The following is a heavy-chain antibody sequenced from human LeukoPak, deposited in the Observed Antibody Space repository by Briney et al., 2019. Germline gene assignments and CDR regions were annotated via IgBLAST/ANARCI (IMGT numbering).Heavy chain of an antibody. J-gene: IGHJ5*01. CDR3: ASALTFCGGDCYPPPSWFDP. CDR1: VGTFSSYA. CDR2: IIPSFSTA. D-gene: IGHD2-21*02. Sequence: SVRVSCKASVGTFSSYAISWVRQAPGQGLEWMGGIIPSFSTANYAHKFQGRVTITAEESTSTANMEPSSLRSEDTAVYYCASALTFCGGDCYPPPSWFDPWGQGTLVT. V-gene: IGHV1-69*01.